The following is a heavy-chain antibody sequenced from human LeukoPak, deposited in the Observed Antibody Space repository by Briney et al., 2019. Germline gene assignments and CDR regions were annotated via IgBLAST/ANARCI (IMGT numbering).Heavy chain of an antibody. D-gene: IGHD2-21*02. Sequence: GRSLRLSCAASGFTFSSYGMHWVRQAPGKGLEWVAVISYDGSNKYYADSVKGRFTISRDNSKNTLYLQMNSLRAEDTAVYYCAKDNTAYCGGDCPYYYGMDVWGQGTTVTVSS. CDR1: GFTFSSYG. V-gene: IGHV3-30*18. CDR3: AKDNTAYCGGDCPYYYGMDV. CDR2: ISYDGSNK. J-gene: IGHJ6*02.